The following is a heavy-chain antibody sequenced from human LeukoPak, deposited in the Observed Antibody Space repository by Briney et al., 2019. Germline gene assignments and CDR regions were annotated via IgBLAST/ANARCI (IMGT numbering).Heavy chain of an antibody. CDR1: GGSISTYF. V-gene: IGHV4-59*12. J-gene: IGHJ4*02. CDR2: IHFSGHT. CDR3: ARLLTY. D-gene: IGHD2-21*01. Sequence: SETLSLTCTVSGGSISTYFWSWIRQSPGKGLEWIGYIHFSGHTDYNPSLQSRVTISVDTSKNQFSLKLSSVTAADTAVYYCARLLTYWGQGTLVTVSS.